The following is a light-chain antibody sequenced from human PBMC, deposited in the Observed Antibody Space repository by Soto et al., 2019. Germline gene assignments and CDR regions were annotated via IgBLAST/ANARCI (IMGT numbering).Light chain of an antibody. V-gene: IGKV3-20*01. J-gene: IGKJ5*01. CDR3: QQYGSSLT. CDR2: DAS. CDR1: QSISSY. Sequence: EVVLTQSPGTLSLPPGERATLSCRASQSISSYLAWYQQKPGQAPRLLIYDASSRATGIPDRFSGSGSGTDFPLTISRLEPEDFAVYYCQQYGSSLTFGQGTRLEI.